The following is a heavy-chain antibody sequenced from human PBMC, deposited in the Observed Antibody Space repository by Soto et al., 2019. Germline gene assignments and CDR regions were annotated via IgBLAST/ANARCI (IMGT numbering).Heavy chain of an antibody. J-gene: IGHJ6*02. CDR1: GFTFSSYA. CDR2: ISGSGGST. V-gene: IGHV3-23*01. CDR3: EKWGYCSSTSCDRAGGMDV. D-gene: IGHD2-2*02. Sequence: GGFLRLSCAASGFTFSSYAMSWVRQAPGKGLEWVSAISGSGGSTYYADSVKGRFTISRDNSKNTLYLQMNSLRAEDTAVYYCEKWGYCSSTSCDRAGGMDVWGQGTTVTVSS.